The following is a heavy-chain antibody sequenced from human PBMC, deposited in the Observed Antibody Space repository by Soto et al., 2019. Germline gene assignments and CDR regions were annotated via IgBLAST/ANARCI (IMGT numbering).Heavy chain of an antibody. CDR1: GGSFSGYY. CDR3: ARFRPTGGQQLVRFDY. Sequence: QVQLQQWGAGLLKPSETLSLTCAVYGGSFSGYYWSWIRQPPGKGLEWIGEINHSGSTNYNPSLKSRVTISVDTSKNQFSLKLSSVTAADTAVYYCARFRPTGGQQLVRFDYWGQGTLVTVSS. CDR2: INHSGST. J-gene: IGHJ4*02. V-gene: IGHV4-34*01. D-gene: IGHD6-13*01.